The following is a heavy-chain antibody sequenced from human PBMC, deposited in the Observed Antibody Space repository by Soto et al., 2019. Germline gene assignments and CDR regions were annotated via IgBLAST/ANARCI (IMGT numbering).Heavy chain of an antibody. CDR1: GYTFTSYD. D-gene: IGHD3-10*01. CDR3: ARARDSPSGYYDGMDV. Sequence: QVQLVQFGAEVKKPGASVKVSCKASGYTFTSYDINWVRQATGQGLEWMGWVNPNSGNTGYAQKFQGRVTMTRNTSTYPAYMELSRLRSEDTAVYYCARARDSPSGYYDGMDVWGQGTTVTVSS. CDR2: VNPNSGNT. V-gene: IGHV1-8*01. J-gene: IGHJ6*02.